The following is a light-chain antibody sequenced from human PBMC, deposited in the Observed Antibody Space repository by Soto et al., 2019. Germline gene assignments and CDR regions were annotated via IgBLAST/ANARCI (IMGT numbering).Light chain of an antibody. J-gene: IGKJ2*01. CDR2: AAP. Sequence: DIQMTQSPSSLSASVGDRVTITCRASQSISSSFNWYQQEPGKAPKLLIYAAPSLQSGVPSRFSGSGSGTDFTLTISSLQPEDFATYYCQQSYSTPYTFGQGTKLEIK. CDR1: QSISSS. V-gene: IGKV1-39*01. CDR3: QQSYSTPYT.